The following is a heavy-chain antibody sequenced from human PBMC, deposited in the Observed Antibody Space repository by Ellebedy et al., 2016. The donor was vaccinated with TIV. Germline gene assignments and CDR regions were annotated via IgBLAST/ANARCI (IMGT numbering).Heavy chain of an antibody. V-gene: IGHV3-7*01. D-gene: IGHD1-1*01. CDR1: GFTFSSYW. J-gene: IGHJ4*02. CDR2: IKQDGGEK. Sequence: GESLKISXAASGFTFSSYWMSWVRQAPGKGLEWVANIKQDGGEKYYVDSMKGRFTISRDNAKNSLYLQMNSLRDEDTAVYYCARATGSARCLGYWGQGTLVTVSS. CDR3: ARATGSARCLGY.